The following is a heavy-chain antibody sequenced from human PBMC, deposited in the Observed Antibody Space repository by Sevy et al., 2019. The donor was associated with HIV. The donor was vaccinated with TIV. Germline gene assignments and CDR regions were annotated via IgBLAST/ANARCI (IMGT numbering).Heavy chain of an antibody. D-gene: IGHD4-17*01. CDR2: ISAYNGNT. J-gene: IGHJ4*02. CDR3: ARDPPQAYGDYSRHYFDY. CDR1: GYTFTSYG. Sequence: RASVKVSCKASGYTFTSYGISWVRQAPGQGLEWMGWISAYNGNTNYAQKLQGRVTMTTDTSTSTAYMELRSLRSDDTAVYYCARDPPQAYGDYSRHYFDYWGQGTLVTVSS. V-gene: IGHV1-18*01.